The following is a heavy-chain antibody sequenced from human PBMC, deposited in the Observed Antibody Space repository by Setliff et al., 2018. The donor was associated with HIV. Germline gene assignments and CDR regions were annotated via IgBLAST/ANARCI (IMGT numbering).Heavy chain of an antibody. CDR3: ARDWAYSSSENYFDY. J-gene: IGHJ4*02. D-gene: IGHD6-6*01. V-gene: IGHV1-18*01. CDR1: GYTFTSYG. Sequence: ASVKVSCKASGYTFTSYGISWVRQAPGQGLEWMGWISAYNGNTNYAQKLQGRVTMTTDTSTSTAYRELRSLRSDDTAVYYCARDWAYSSSENYFDYWGQGTLVTVSS. CDR2: ISAYNGNT.